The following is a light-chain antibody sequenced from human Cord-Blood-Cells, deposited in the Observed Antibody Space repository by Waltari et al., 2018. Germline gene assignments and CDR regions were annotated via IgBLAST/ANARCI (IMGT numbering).Light chain of an antibody. CDR2: GNS. CDR1: SSNIGAGYD. J-gene: IGLJ3*02. CDR3: QSYDSSLSGWV. Sequence: QSVLTQPPSVSGAPGQRVTISCTGSSSNIGAGYDVHWYPQLPGTAPKLLIYGNSNRPSGVPDRFSGSKSGTSASLAITGLQAEDEADYYCQSYDSSLSGWVFGGGTKLIVL. V-gene: IGLV1-40*01.